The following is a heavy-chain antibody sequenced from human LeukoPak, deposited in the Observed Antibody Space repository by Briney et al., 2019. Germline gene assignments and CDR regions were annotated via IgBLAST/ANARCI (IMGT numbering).Heavy chain of an antibody. D-gene: IGHD4-11*01. CDR1: GFTFSSYG. V-gene: IGHV3-30*02. Sequence: TGGSLRLSCAASGFTFSSYGMHWVRQAPGKGLEWVAFIRYDGNNKYYADSVKGRFTISRDSSKYTLYLQMNNLRGEDTALYYCSKAGDTNYYRHGDYWGQGTLVTVSS. CDR3: SKAGDTNYYRHGDY. CDR2: IRYDGNNK. J-gene: IGHJ4*02.